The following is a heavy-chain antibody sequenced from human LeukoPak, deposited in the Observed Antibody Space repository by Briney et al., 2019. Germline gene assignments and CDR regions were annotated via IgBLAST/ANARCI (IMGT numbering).Heavy chain of an antibody. CDR3: ARLYSYYHYYYYYMDV. CDR2: IKQDGSEK. D-gene: IGHD5-18*01. CDR1: GFTFSSYW. V-gene: IGHV3-7*03. Sequence: GGSLRLSCAASGFTFSSYWMSWVRQAPGKGLEWVANIKQDGSEKYYVDSVKGRFTISRGNAKNSLYLQMNSLRAEDTAVYYCARLYSYYHYYYYYMDVWGKGTTVTVSS. J-gene: IGHJ6*03.